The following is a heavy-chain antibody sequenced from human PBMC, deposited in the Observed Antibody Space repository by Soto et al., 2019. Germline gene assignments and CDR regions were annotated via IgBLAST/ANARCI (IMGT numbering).Heavy chain of an antibody. D-gene: IGHD2-2*01. V-gene: IGHV3-23*01. CDR1: GHTFHNYA. J-gene: IGHJ4*02. CDR2: ISGSGGST. CDR3: AKGSRGIRVVPSALN. Sequence: EVQLLESGGGLEQPGGSLRLSCVCSGHTFHNYAMTWVRQAPGKGLEWVSGISGSGGSTYYADSVRGRFTISRDDSKNTLYLQMNSLRAEETAEYYWAKGSRGIRVVPSALNWGQGNLVTVSS.